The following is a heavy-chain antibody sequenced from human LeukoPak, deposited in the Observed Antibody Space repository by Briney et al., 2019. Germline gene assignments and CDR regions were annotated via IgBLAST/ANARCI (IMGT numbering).Heavy chain of an antibody. CDR1: GYTFTSYY. CDR2: IIPIFGTA. J-gene: IGHJ6*02. D-gene: IGHD4-17*01. V-gene: IGHV1-69*13. Sequence: GASVKVSCKASGYTFTSYYMHWVRQAPGQGLEWMGGIIPIFGTANYAQKFQGRVTITADESTSTAYMELSSLRSEDTAVYYCARARAVTTYYYYGMDVWGQGTTVTVSS. CDR3: ARARAVTTYYYYGMDV.